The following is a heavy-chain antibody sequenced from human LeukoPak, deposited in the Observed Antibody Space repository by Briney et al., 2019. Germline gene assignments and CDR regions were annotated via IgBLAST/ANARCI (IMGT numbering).Heavy chain of an antibody. Sequence: GGSLRLSCAASGFTFSSYAMSWVRQAPGKGLEWVSGINWNGGSTAYADSVKGRFTISRDNAKNSLYLQMNSLRAEDTALYHCARDFYVSTSGGFDYWGQGALVTVSS. V-gene: IGHV3-20*01. CDR3: ARDFYVSTSGGFDY. D-gene: IGHD2-15*01. J-gene: IGHJ4*02. CDR1: GFTFSSYA. CDR2: INWNGGST.